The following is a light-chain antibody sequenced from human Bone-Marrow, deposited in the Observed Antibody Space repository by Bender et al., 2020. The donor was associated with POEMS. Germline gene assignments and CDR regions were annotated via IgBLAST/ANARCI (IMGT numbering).Light chain of an antibody. Sequence: QSVLTQPPSASGTPGQRVTISCSGSSSKFGSYPVNWYQQLPGAAPKLVIFNNSQRPSGVPDRFSGSNSGTSASLAIGGLLSDEEADFYCATWDDSLNGWVFGGGTKLTVL. CDR2: NNS. J-gene: IGLJ3*02. CDR1: SSKFGSYP. V-gene: IGLV1-44*01. CDR3: ATWDDSLNGWV.